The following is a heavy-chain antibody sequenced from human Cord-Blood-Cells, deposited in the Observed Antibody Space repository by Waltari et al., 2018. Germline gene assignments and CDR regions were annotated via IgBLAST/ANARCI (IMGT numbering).Heavy chain of an antibody. D-gene: IGHD6-6*01. CDR2: ISYDGSNK. CDR3: AKNLYSSSSFDY. Sequence: QVQLVESGGGVVKPGRTLSLSCAASGFTFRSYDMHWVRQAPGKGLGWVAVISYDGSNKYYADSVQGRFTISRDNSKNTLYLQMHSLRAEDTAVYYCAKNLYSSSSFDYWGQGTLVTVSS. J-gene: IGHJ4*02. V-gene: IGHV3-30*18. CDR1: GFTFRSYD.